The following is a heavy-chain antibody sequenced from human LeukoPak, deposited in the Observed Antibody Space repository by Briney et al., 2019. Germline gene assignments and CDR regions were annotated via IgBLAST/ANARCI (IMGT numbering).Heavy chain of an antibody. J-gene: IGHJ4*02. CDR1: GFTFSSHL. D-gene: IGHD2-21*02. CDR2: ISSDGTYT. Sequence: GGSLRLSCAASGFTFSSHLMHWVRQAPGKGLVWVSRISSDGTYTNYADSVRGRFTISRDNAKNTLYLQMNSLRAEDTAVYYCASLIVVVTDLDYWGQGTLVTVSS. CDR3: ASLIVVVTDLDY. V-gene: IGHV3-74*01.